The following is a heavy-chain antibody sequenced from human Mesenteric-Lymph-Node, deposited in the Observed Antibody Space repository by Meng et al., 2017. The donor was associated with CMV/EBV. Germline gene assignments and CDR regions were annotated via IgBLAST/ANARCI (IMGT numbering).Heavy chain of an antibody. D-gene: IGHD3-3*01. CDR3: ARGLRRFFQAYYDY. J-gene: IGHJ4*02. CDR1: GGSFSGYY. V-gene: IGHV4-34*01. Sequence: SETLSLTCAVYGGSFSGYYWSWIRQPPGKGLEWIGEIKHRGSTNYNPSLKSRVTISVDTSKNQFSLKLSSVTAADTAVYYCARGLRRFFQAYYDYWGQGTLVTVSS. CDR2: IKHRGST.